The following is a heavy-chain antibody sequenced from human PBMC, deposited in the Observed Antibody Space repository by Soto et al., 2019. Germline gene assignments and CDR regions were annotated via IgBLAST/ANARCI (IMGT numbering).Heavy chain of an antibody. CDR2: IIAIFGTA. CDR1: GGTFSSYA. D-gene: IGHD6-6*01. CDR3: EKPKSIQDFFHGMDG. V-gene: IGHV1-69*12. Sequence: QVQLVQSGAEVKKPGSSVKVSCKASGGTFSSYAISWVRQAPGQGLEWMGGIIAIFGTADYAQKFQGRVTITAAEATSTAYLAMRRLRSEDTAVYYYEKPKSIQDFFHGMDGWGQGTTVTVSS. J-gene: IGHJ6*02.